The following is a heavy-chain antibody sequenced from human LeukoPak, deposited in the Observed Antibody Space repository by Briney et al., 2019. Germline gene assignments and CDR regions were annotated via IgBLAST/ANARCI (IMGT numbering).Heavy chain of an antibody. CDR2: ISTSGNT. Sequence: SETLSLTCSVSSGFISNYYWSWIRQPAGKGLEWIGRISTSGNTNYSPPLKSRVTMSVDTSKNQFFLNLRSVTAADTAVYYCARDSRYYDFWSGYLDYWGRGALVTVSS. J-gene: IGHJ4*02. CDR1: SGFISNYY. CDR3: ARDSRYYDFWSGYLDY. D-gene: IGHD3-3*01. V-gene: IGHV4-4*07.